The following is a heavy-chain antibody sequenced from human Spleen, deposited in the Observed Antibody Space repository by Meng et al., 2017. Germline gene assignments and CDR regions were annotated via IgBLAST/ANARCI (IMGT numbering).Heavy chain of an antibody. CDR3: ARGYESSANWFDP. V-gene: IGHV1-2*06. CDR1: GGIFSNYV. J-gene: IGHJ5*02. D-gene: IGHD3-22*01. CDR2: INSKCGDT. Sequence: ASVNVSCKALGGIFSNYVIGWVRQAPGQGLEWMGRINSKCGDTHYAQKFQARVTMTGDTSISTAYMELGGLRSDDTARYYCARGYESSANWFDPWGQGTLVTVSS.